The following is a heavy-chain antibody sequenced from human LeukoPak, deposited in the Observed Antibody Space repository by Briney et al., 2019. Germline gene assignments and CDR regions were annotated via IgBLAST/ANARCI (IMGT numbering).Heavy chain of an antibody. CDR3: ARDQGSGYDY. Sequence: GGSLRLSCAASRFTFSSYSMNWVRQAPGKGLEWVSYISSSSSTIYYADSVKGRFTISRDNAKNSLYLQMNSLRVDDTAVYYCARDQGSGYDYWGQGTLVTVSS. CDR2: ISSSSSTI. J-gene: IGHJ4*02. V-gene: IGHV3-48*01. D-gene: IGHD6-19*01. CDR1: RFTFSSYS.